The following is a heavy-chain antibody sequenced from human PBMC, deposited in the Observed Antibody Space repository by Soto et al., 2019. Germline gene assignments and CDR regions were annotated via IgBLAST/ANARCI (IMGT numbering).Heavy chain of an antibody. V-gene: IGHV3-15*01. CDR1: GFTFTNAW. CDR3: TGTYSASPRRFDY. CDR2: VKSKTDGGTI. Sequence: EVQLVESGGGLVKPGGSLRLSCAASGFTFTNAWMTWVRQAPGKGLEWVGRVKSKTDGGTIDYAAPVKDRFTISRDDSKNTLYLQMNSLKPEDTAVYYCTGTYSASPRRFDYWAQGTLVTAPS. J-gene: IGHJ4*02. D-gene: IGHD5-12*01.